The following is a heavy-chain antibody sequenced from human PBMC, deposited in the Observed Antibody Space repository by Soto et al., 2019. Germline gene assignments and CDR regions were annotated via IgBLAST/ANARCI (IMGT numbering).Heavy chain of an antibody. J-gene: IGHJ4*02. V-gene: IGHV4-31*03. D-gene: IGHD5-12*01. CDR2: IYYSGST. Sequence: SETLSLTCTVSGGSIISGGYCFICIREHPWKGLELIGYIYYSGSTYYNPSLKSRVTISVDTSKNQFSLKLSSVTAADTAVYYCAREDSGYDYVRYFDYWGQGTLVTVSS. CDR3: AREDSGYDYVRYFDY. CDR1: GGSIISGGYC.